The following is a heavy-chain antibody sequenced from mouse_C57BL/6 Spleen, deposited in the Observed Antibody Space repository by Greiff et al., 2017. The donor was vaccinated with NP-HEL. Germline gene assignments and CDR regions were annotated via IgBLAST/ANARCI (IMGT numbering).Heavy chain of an antibody. Sequence: QVQLQQSGPELVKPGASVKLSCKASGYTFTSYGINWVKQRPGQGLEWIGCIYPGDGCTKYNEKFKGKATLTADKSSSTAYMELSSLTSEDSAVYFCARELRGLYDDLDYWGQGTTLTVSS. CDR1: GYTFTSYG. V-gene: IGHV1-85*01. J-gene: IGHJ2*01. CDR3: ARELRGLYDDLDY. D-gene: IGHD2-12*01. CDR2: IYPGDGCT.